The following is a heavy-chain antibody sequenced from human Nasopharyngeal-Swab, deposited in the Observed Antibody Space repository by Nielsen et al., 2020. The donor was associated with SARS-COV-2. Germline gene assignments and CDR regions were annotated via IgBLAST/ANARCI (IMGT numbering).Heavy chain of an antibody. D-gene: IGHD3-22*01. CDR1: GFTFDDYA. V-gene: IGHV3-9*01. Sequence: GGSLRLSCAASGFTFDDYAMHWVRQAPGKGLEWVSGISWNSGSIGYADSVKGRFTISRDNAKNSLYLQMNSLRAEDTALYYCANTNAGYDSSFVGVDIWGQGTMVTVSS. J-gene: IGHJ3*02. CDR3: ANTNAGYDSSFVGVDI. CDR2: ISWNSGSI.